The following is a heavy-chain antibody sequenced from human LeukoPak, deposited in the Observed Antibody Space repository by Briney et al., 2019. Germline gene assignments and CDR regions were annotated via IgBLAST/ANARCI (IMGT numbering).Heavy chain of an antibody. CDR1: GFSFSTSP. CDR3: AKTHYDLLDV. V-gene: IGHV3-23*01. D-gene: IGHD5-12*01. CDR2: MNNGPCAT. Sequence: GGSLRLSCAASGFSFSTSPMSWVRQPPGKGLEWVSAMNNGPCATFYRDSVRDRFTISRDDSKSTLYLQMNSLRAEDTGTYYCAKTHYDLLDVWGQGTTVTVSS. J-gene: IGHJ6*02.